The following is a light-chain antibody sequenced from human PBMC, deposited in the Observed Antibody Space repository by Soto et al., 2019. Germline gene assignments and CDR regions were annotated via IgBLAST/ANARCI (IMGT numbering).Light chain of an antibody. J-gene: IGLJ1*01. V-gene: IGLV2-14*01. CDR3: SSYTSSNTVLV. Sequence: QSALTQPASVSWSPGQSITISCTGTSSDVGDYNYVSWYQQHPGKAPKLMIYDVSNRHSGVSNRFSGSKSGNTASLTISGLQAEDEADYYFSSYTSSNTVLVFGTGTKVTVL. CDR2: DVS. CDR1: SSDVGDYNY.